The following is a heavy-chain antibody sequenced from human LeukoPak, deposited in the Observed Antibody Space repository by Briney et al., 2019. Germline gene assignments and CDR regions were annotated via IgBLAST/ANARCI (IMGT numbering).Heavy chain of an antibody. CDR1: GGSISSSSYY. V-gene: IGHV4-39*07. D-gene: IGHD2-21*02. CDR3: ARGQENCGGDCGVAY. CDR2: NYYSGST. Sequence: SETLSLTCTVSGGSISSSSYYWGWIRQPPGKGLEWIGSNYYSGSTYYNPSLKSRVTISVDTSKNQFSLKLSSVTAADTAVYYCARGQENCGGDCGVAYWGQGTLVTVSS. J-gene: IGHJ4*02.